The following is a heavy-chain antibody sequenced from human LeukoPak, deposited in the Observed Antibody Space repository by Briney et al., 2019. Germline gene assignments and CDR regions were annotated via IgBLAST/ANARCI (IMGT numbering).Heavy chain of an antibody. D-gene: IGHD4-17*01. CDR1: GFTFSSYG. CDR3: AKDVEHDCGDPKGNY. V-gene: IGHV3-30*18. Sequence: PGGSLRLSCAASGFTFSSYGMHWVRQAPGKGLEWVAVISYDGSNKYYADSVKGRFTISRDNSKNTLYLQMNSLRAEDTAVYYCAKDVEHDCGDPKGNYWGQGTLVTVSS. J-gene: IGHJ4*02. CDR2: ISYDGSNK.